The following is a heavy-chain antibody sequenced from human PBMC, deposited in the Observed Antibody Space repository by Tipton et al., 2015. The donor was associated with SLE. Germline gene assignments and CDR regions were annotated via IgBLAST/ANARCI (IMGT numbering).Heavy chain of an antibody. CDR3: ARGTSSGWSFDY. CDR2: IYYSGST. J-gene: IGHJ4*02. D-gene: IGHD6-19*01. V-gene: IGHV4-59*01. Sequence: TLSLTCTVSGGSISSYYWSWIRQPPGKGLEWIGYIYYSGSTNYNPSLKSRVTISVDTSKNQFSLKLSSVTAADTAVYYCARGTSSGWSFDYWGQGTLVTVSS. CDR1: GGSISSYY.